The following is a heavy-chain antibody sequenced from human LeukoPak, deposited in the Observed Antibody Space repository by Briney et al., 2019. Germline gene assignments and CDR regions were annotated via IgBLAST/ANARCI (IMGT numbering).Heavy chain of an antibody. Sequence: PGGSLRLSCAASGFTLRSYAMSWVRQAPGKGLEWVSGISGSGGSTYYADSVKGRFTISRDNSRNTLYLQMNSLSAEDTAVYYCAKDLAYYDSSGYPDWGQGTLVTVSS. D-gene: IGHD3-22*01. J-gene: IGHJ4*02. V-gene: IGHV3-23*01. CDR1: GFTLRSYA. CDR3: AKDLAYYDSSGYPD. CDR2: ISGSGGST.